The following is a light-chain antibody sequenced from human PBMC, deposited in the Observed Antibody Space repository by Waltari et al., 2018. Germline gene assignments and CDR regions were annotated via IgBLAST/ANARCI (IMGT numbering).Light chain of an antibody. CDR3: QQYNRWPPIT. Sequence: EIVMTQSPATLSVSPGETATLSCRASQSVSYNVAWYQKKPGQAPRPLIYDASTRATSIPAKFRCSGSGTEFTLTISSLQSEDFAVYYCQQYNRWPPITFGHGTRLEIK. J-gene: IGKJ5*01. CDR1: QSVSYN. V-gene: IGKV3-15*01. CDR2: DAS.